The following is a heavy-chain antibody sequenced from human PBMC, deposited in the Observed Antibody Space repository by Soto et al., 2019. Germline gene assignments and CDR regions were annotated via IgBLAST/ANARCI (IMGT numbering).Heavy chain of an antibody. J-gene: IGHJ3*02. Sequence: GXSVKVSFNASGGTFSSYAIGLVRHSPGQGLEWMGGIIPIFGTANYAQKFQGRVTITADESTSTAYMELSSLRSEDTEVYYCASRGPYGSGSYYGSDAFDIWGQGTMVT. CDR3: ASRGPYGSGSYYGSDAFDI. V-gene: IGHV1-69*01. CDR2: IIPIFGTA. CDR1: GGTFSSYA. D-gene: IGHD3-10*01.